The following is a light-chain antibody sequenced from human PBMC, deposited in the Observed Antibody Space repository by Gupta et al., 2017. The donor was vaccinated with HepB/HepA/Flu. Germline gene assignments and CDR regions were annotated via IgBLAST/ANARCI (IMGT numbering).Light chain of an antibody. CDR2: DAS. J-gene: IGKJ3*01. Sequence: GNAPKLLIYDASNLQAGVPPRFSGSGSGTEFTLTINSLRTEDIATYYCQQYDDVPRTFGPGTKVDLK. V-gene: IGKV1-33*01. CDR3: QQYDDVPRT.